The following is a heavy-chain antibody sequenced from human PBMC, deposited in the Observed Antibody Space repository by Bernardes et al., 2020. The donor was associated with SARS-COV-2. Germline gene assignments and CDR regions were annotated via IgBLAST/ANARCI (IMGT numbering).Heavy chain of an antibody. Sequence: GGSLSLSCAASGFPFTNYALSWVRQAPGKGLEWVSGISGSGGTTNYADPVKGRFTVSRDNSKNTVYLQMNSLRAEDTAVYYCAKWSQGYYYYGMDVWGQGTTVTVSS. V-gene: IGHV3-23*01. CDR2: ISGSGGTT. CDR1: GFPFTNYA. CDR3: AKWSQGYYYYGMDV. J-gene: IGHJ6*02.